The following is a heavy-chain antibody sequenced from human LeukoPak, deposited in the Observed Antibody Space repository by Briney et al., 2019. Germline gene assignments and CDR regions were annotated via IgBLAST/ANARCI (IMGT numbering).Heavy chain of an antibody. CDR1: GGSISSSSYY. V-gene: IGHV4-39*01. D-gene: IGHD3-10*01. J-gene: IGHJ3*02. CDR3: ARHRGGDGSGSYYNEDALDI. Sequence: SETLSLTCTVSGGSISSSSYYWGWIRQPPGKGLEWIGSIYYSGSTYYNPSLKSRVTISVDTSKNQFSLKLSSVTGADTAVYYCARHRGGDGSGSYYNEDALDIWGQGTTVTVSS. CDR2: IYYSGST.